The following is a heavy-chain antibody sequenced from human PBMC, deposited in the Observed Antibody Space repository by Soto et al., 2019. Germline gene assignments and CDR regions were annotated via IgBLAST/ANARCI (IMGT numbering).Heavy chain of an antibody. D-gene: IGHD3-16*01. CDR2: ITNDGSTT. J-gene: IGHJ5*02. CDR1: GFTLRKFW. V-gene: IGHV3-74*01. CDR3: ARDQDGGGGTAES. Sequence: EVQLVESGGGLVQPGGSLRLSCVASGFTLRKFWMHWFRQAPGQGPVWVSRITNDGSTTYYADSVEGRFTISRDNAKHTLYLQMNSLGVEDTAVYYWARDQDGGGGTAESWGQGTLVTVSP.